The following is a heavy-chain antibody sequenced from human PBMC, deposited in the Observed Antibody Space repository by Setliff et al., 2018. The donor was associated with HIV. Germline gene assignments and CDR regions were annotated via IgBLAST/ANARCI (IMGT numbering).Heavy chain of an antibody. J-gene: IGHJ4*02. Sequence: GGSLRLSCAASGFTFSTYGTHWVRQAPGKGLEWVAFIRYDGSNKYHADSVEGRFTISRDNSKYTLYLQMNSLRPEDTAVYYCAKDRVSGGLWLREPIDFWGQGTLVTVSS. CDR3: AKDRVSGGLWLREPIDF. CDR1: GFTFSTYG. V-gene: IGHV3-30*02. CDR2: IRYDGSNK. D-gene: IGHD5-18*01.